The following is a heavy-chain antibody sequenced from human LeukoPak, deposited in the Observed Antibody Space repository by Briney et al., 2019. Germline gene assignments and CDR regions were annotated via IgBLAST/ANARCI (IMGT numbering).Heavy chain of an antibody. CDR2: IYYSGST. V-gene: IGHV4-59*01. CDR3: ARGRDGYNRAFDY. D-gene: IGHD5-24*01. Sequence: PSETLSLTCTVSGGSISSYYCSWIRQPPGKGLEWIGYIYYSGSTNYNPSLKSRVTISVDTSENQFSLKLSSVTAADTAVYYCARGRDGYNRAFDYWGQGTLVTVSS. CDR1: GGSISSYY. J-gene: IGHJ4*02.